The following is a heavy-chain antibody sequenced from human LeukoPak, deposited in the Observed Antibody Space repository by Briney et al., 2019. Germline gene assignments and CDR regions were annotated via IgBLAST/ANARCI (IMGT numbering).Heavy chain of an antibody. D-gene: IGHD3-10*01. CDR2: INPNSGGT. Sequence: ASVKVSCKASGYTFTGYYIHWVRQAPGQGLKWMGWINPNSGGTNYVQKFQGRVTMTRDTSISTAYMELSRLRSDDTAVYYCARDPLYGSGSYFFDFWGQGTLVTVSS. CDR1: GYTFTGYY. V-gene: IGHV1-2*02. J-gene: IGHJ4*02. CDR3: ARDPLYGSGSYFFDF.